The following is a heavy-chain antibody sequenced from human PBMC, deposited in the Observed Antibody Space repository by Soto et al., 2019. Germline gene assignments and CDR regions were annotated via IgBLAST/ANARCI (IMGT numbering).Heavy chain of an antibody. J-gene: IGHJ4*02. V-gene: IGHV3-21*01. CDR2: ISSSSSYI. CDR3: ARDLASYDSSGALGY. CDR1: GFTFSSYS. D-gene: IGHD3-22*01. Sequence: PGGFLRLSCAASGFTFSSYSMNWVRQAPGKGLEWVSSISSSSSYIYYADSVKGRFTISRDNAKNSLYLQMNSLRAEDTAVYYCARDLASYDSSGALGYWGQGTLVTVSS.